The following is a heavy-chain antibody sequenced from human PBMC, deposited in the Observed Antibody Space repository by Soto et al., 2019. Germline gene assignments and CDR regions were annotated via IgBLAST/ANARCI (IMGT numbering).Heavy chain of an antibody. V-gene: IGHV3-23*01. D-gene: IGHD2-2*01. Sequence: GGSLRLSCAASGFTFRRYALRWVRQAPGKGLEWVSAISGSGGSTYYAASGKGRFPLSRAPAKNTLDRQRNSLRAEDTAVYYCAKERPPSIVVVPAADYWGQGTLVTVSS. CDR1: GFTFRRYA. CDR3: AKERPPSIVVVPAADY. J-gene: IGHJ4*02. CDR2: ISGSGGST.